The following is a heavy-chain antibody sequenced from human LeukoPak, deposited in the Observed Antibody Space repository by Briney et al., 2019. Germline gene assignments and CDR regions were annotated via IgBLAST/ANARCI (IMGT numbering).Heavy chain of an antibody. J-gene: IGHJ4*02. V-gene: IGHV1-18*01. Sequence: GASVKVSCKASGGTFSSYAISWVRQAPGQGLEWMGWISPYNGDTNYSQKFQGRVTMTTDTSTNTVYMELRSLRSDDTAVYYCARDRIAVAGTSFDYWGQGTLVTVSS. D-gene: IGHD6-19*01. CDR1: GGTFSSYA. CDR2: ISPYNGDT. CDR3: ARDRIAVAGTSFDY.